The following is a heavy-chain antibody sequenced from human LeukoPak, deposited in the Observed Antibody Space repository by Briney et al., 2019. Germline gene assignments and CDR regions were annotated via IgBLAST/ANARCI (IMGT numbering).Heavy chain of an antibody. V-gene: IGHV4-34*01. CDR1: GESFSGYY. D-gene: IGHD3-10*01. CDR3: ARGGYYGSGNDFRFDP. CDR2: INHSGST. Sequence: PSETLSLTCVVYGESFSGYYWSWIRKPPGKGLEWIGEINHSGSTNYNPSLRSRVTISLDTSKNQFSLNLSSVTAADTAVYYCARGGYYGSGNDFRFDPWGQGNLVTVSS. J-gene: IGHJ5*02.